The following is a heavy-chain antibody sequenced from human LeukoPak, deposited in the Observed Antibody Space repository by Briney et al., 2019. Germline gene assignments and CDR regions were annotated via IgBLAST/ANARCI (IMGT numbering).Heavy chain of an antibody. V-gene: IGHV1-2*02. CDR1: GYTFTGHY. CDR3: ASRQTHYYDSSGYYSY. J-gene: IGHJ4*02. D-gene: IGHD3-22*01. CDR2: INPNSGGT. Sequence: ASVKVSCKASGYTFTGHYMHWVRQAPGQGLEWMGWINPNSGGTNYAQKFQGRVTMTRDTSISTAYMELSSLRSEDTAVYYCASRQTHYYDSSGYYSYWGQGTLVTVSS.